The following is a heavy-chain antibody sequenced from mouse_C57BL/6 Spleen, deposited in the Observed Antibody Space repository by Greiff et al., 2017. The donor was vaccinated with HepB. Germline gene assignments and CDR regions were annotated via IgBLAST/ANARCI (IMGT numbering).Heavy chain of an antibody. CDR1: GYAFSSSW. J-gene: IGHJ2*01. V-gene: IGHV1-82*01. CDR3: ARDSTSDFDY. CDR2: IYPGDGDT. Sequence: VQLQQSGPELVKPGASVKISCKASGYAFSSSWMNWVKQRPGKGLEWIGRIYPGDGDTNYNGKFKGKATLTADKSSSTAYMKLSSLTSEDSAVYFCARDSTSDFDYWGQGTTLTVSS.